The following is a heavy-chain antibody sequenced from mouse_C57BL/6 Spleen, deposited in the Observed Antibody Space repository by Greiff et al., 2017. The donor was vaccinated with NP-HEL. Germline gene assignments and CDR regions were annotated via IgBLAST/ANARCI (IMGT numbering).Heavy chain of an antibody. CDR1: GFTFSDYY. CDR3: ARDGYYYGSSYVRYFDV. J-gene: IGHJ1*03. Sequence: EVKLMESEGGLVQPGSSMKLSCTASGFTFSDYYMAWVRQVPEKGLEWVANINYDGSSTYYLDSLKSRFIISRDNAKNILYLQMSSLKSEDTATYYCARDGYYYGSSYVRYFDVWGTGTTVTVSS. CDR2: INYDGSST. D-gene: IGHD1-1*01. V-gene: IGHV5-16*01.